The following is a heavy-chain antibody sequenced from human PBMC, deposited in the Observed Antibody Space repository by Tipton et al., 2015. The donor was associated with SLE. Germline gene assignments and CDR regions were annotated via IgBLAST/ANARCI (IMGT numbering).Heavy chain of an antibody. V-gene: IGHV4-59*01. Sequence: TLSLTCTVSGGSISSYYWSWIRQPPGKGLEWIGYIYYSGSTNYNPSLKSRVTISLDTSKNQLSLKVSSVTAADTAVYYCARGGSKHYDFWGRQMGPHAFDIWGQETKVTVSS. CDR1: GGSISSYY. D-gene: IGHD3-3*01. CDR3: ARGGSKHYDFWGRQMGPHAFDI. CDR2: IYYSGST. J-gene: IGHJ3*02.